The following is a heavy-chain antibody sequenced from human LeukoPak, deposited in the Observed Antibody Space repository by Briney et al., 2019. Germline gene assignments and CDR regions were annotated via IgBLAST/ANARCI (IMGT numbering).Heavy chain of an antibody. Sequence: GGSLRLSCAASGFTFSSYWMSWVRQAPGRGLEWVANIKQDGSEKYYVDSVKGRFTISRDNAKNSLYLQMNSLRAEDTAVYYCASPKITMVRGDEGYYFDYWGQGTLVTVSS. V-gene: IGHV3-7*01. J-gene: IGHJ4*02. D-gene: IGHD3-10*01. CDR3: ASPKITMVRGDEGYYFDY. CDR1: GFTFSSYW. CDR2: IKQDGSEK.